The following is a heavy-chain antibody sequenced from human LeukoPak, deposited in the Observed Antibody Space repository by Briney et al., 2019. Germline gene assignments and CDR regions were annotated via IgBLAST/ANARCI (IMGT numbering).Heavy chain of an antibody. V-gene: IGHV1-24*01. CDR2: FDPEDGET. CDR3: ATERPGIAAAGTLNWFDP. Sequence: ASVKVSCKVSGYTLTELSMLWVRQAPGKGLEWMGCFDPEDGETIYAQKFQGRVTMTEDTSTDTAYMELSSLRSEDTAVYYCATERPGIAAAGTLNWFDPWGQGTLVTVSS. J-gene: IGHJ5*02. D-gene: IGHD6-13*01. CDR1: GYTLTELS.